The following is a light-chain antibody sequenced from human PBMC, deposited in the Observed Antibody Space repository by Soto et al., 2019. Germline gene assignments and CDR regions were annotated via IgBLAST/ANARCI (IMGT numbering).Light chain of an antibody. CDR1: QGISSY. V-gene: IGKV1-8*01. CDR2: AAS. Sequence: AIRMTQSPSSFSASTGDRATITCRASQGISSYLAWYQQKPGKAPKLVIYAASTLQSGVPSRFSGSGSGTDFTLTISCLKSEDFATYYCQQYYSYPITFGQGTRLEIK. J-gene: IGKJ5*01. CDR3: QQYYSYPIT.